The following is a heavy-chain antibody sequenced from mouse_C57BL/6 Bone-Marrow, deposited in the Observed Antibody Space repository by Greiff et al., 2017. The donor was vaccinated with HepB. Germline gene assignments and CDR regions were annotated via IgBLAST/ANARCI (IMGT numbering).Heavy chain of an antibody. Sequence: QVQLQQPGAELVKPGASVKMSCKASGYTFTSYWITWVKQRPGQGLEWIGDIYPGSGSTNNNEKFKSKATLTVDTSSSTAYMQLSSLTSEDSAVYYCARNYGSSYGVDYWGQGTSVTVSS. CDR1: GYTFTSYW. D-gene: IGHD1-1*01. CDR3: ARNYGSSYGVDY. CDR2: IYPGSGST. V-gene: IGHV1-55*01. J-gene: IGHJ4*01.